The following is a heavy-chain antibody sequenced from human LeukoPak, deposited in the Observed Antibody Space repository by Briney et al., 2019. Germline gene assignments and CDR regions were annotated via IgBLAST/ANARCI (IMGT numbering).Heavy chain of an antibody. J-gene: IGHJ4*02. V-gene: IGHV3-30-3*01. CDR3: ARDALYSSSWSLFDY. D-gene: IGHD6-13*01. Sequence: GRSLRLSCAASGFTFSDYTMHWVRQAPGKGLEWVAVISYGGSNKYHADSVKGRFTISRDNSKNTLYLQMNSLRAEDTAVYYCARDALYSSSWSLFDYWGQGTLVTVSS. CDR1: GFTFSDYT. CDR2: ISYGGSNK.